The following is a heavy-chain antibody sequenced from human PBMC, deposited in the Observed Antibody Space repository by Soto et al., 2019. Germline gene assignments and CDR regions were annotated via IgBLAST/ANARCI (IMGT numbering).Heavy chain of an antibody. CDR2: INHSGST. CDR3: ARRKIVVVPAAIRRVHWFDP. CDR1: GGSFSGYY. V-gene: IGHV4-34*01. D-gene: IGHD2-2*02. J-gene: IGHJ5*02. Sequence: SETLSLTCAVYGGSFSGYYWIWIRQPPGNGLEWVGEINHSGSTNYNPSHKSRFTISVDTSKNQFSLKLSSVTAADTAVYYCARRKIVVVPAAIRRVHWFDPWGQGTLVTVSS.